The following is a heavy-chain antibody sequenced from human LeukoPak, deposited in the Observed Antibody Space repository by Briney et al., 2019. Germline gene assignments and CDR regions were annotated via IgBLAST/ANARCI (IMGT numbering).Heavy chain of an antibody. CDR3: AKVGHYHDFDY. CDR1: GFTFSSYW. V-gene: IGHV3-7*01. CDR2: IKKDGSEK. D-gene: IGHD3-3*01. J-gene: IGHJ4*02. Sequence: SGGSLRLSCVASGFTFSSYWMSWVRQAPGKGLEWVANIKKDGSEKYYVDSVKGRFTISRDNAKNSLYLQMNSLRAEDTAVNYCAKVGHYHDFDYWGQGTLVTVSS.